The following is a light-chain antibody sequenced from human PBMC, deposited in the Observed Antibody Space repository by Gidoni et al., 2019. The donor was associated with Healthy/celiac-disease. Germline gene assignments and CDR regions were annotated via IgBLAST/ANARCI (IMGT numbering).Light chain of an antibody. J-gene: IGKJ1*01. CDR3: QKYYSTLRT. Sequence: DIQLTQSPSSLSASVGDRVTITCRASKGISNALAWYQQKPGKAPKLLLYAASRLESGVPSRFSGSGSGTDYTLTISSLQPEDFATYYCQKYYSTLRTFGQGTKVEIK. CDR2: AAS. CDR1: KGISNA. V-gene: IGKV1-NL1*01.